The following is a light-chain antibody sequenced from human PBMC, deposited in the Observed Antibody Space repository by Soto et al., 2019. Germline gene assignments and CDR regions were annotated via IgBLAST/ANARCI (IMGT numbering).Light chain of an antibody. V-gene: IGLV2-14*01. CDR2: EVS. J-gene: IGLJ2*01. CDR1: SSDVGGYNY. Sequence: QSVLTQPASVSGSPGQSITISCTGTSSDVGGYNYVSWYQQHPGKAPKLMIYEVSNRPSGVSNRFSGSKSGNTASLTISGLQAEDEADYYCSSYAGRSVEFGGGTKVTVL. CDR3: SSYAGRSVE.